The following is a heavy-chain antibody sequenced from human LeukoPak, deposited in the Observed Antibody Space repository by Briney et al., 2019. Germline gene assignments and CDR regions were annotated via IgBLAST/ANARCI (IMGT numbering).Heavy chain of an antibody. CDR2: IYYSGST. CDR1: GGSISSGGYY. CDR3: ARVYSYGSSVVDY. Sequence: SQTLSLTCTVSGGSISSGGYYWSWIRQHPGTGLEWIGYIYYSGSTYYNPSLKSRVTISVGTSKNQFSLKLSSVTAADTAVYYCARVYSYGSSVVDYWGQGTLVTVSS. D-gene: IGHD5-18*01. J-gene: IGHJ4*02. V-gene: IGHV4-31*03.